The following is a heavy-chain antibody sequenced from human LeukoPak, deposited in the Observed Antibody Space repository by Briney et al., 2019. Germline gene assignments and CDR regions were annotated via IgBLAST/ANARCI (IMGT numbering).Heavy chain of an antibody. CDR3: ARDSSSGRDY. CDR2: IYYSGST. J-gene: IGHJ4*02. CDR1: GVSISSYY. Sequence: PSETLSLTCTVSGVSISSYYWSWIRQPPGKGLEWIGYIYYSGSTNYNPSLKSRVTISVDTSKNQFSQKLSSVTAADTAVYYCARDSSSGRDYWGQRTLVTVSS. V-gene: IGHV4-59*12.